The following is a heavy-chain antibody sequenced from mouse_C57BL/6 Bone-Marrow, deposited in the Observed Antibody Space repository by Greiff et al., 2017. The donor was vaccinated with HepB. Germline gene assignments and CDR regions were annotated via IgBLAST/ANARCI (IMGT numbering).Heavy chain of an antibody. Sequence: QVHVKQSGAELARPGASVKLSCKASGYTFTSYGISWVKQRTGQGLEWIGEIYPRSGNTYYNEKFKGKATLTADKSSSTAYMELRSLTSEDSAVYFCARRYHYAMDYWGQGTSVTVSS. CDR3: ARRYHYAMDY. J-gene: IGHJ4*01. CDR2: IYPRSGNT. V-gene: IGHV1-81*01. CDR1: GYTFTSYG. D-gene: IGHD1-1*01.